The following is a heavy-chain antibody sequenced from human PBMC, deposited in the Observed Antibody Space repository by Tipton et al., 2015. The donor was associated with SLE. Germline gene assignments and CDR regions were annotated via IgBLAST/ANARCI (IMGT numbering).Heavy chain of an antibody. CDR3: ARVKGVITYNWFDP. CDR1: GGSFSGYY. CDR2: IYHSGST. V-gene: IGHV4-34*01. D-gene: IGHD3-22*01. J-gene: IGHJ5*02. Sequence: LRLSCAVYGGSFSGYYWSWIRQPPGKGLEWIGSIYHSGSTYYNPSLKSRVTISVDTSKNQFSLKLSSVTAADTAVYYCARVKGVITYNWFDPWGQGTLVTVSS.